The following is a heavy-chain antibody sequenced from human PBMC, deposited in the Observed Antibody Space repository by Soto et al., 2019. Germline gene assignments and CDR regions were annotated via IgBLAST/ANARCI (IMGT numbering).Heavy chain of an antibody. J-gene: IGHJ4*02. D-gene: IGHD6-13*01. CDR1: GYSFTSYW. Sequence: GESLKISCKGSGYSFTSYWIGWVCQMPGKGLEGMGIIYPGDSDTRYSPSFQGQVTISADKSISTAYLQWSSLKASDTAMYYCAKRTGSHLAELDYRGQGTLVTVSS. CDR2: IYPGDSDT. V-gene: IGHV5-51*01. CDR3: AKRTGSHLAELDY.